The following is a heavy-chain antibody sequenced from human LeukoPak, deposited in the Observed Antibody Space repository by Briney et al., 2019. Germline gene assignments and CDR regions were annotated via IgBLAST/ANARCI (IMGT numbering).Heavy chain of an antibody. CDR1: GSTFRTNA. D-gene: IGHD4-17*01. J-gene: IGHJ4*02. CDR3: ASPFYDYGDYFDY. Sequence: GRSLRLSCAAAGSTFRTNAMSWDRQAPGKGLEWVSAISGGGGSTYSAGSVKGRFTISRDNSKNTLYLQMNSLRAEDTAVYYCASPFYDYGDYFDYWGQGTLVTVSS. V-gene: IGHV3-23*01. CDR2: ISGGGGST.